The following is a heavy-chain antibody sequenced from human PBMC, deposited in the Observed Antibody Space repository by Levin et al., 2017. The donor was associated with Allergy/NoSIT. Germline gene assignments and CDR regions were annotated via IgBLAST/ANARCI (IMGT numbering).Heavy chain of an antibody. CDR1: GFTFSDYY. J-gene: IGHJ4*02. CDR3: ARVIPGNGWYVVY. D-gene: IGHD6-19*01. CDR2: ISSSGDTI. V-gene: IGHV3-11*01. Sequence: GGSLRLSCAASGFTFSDYYMTWIRQAPGKGLEWVSYISSSGDTIYYSDSVKGRFTISRDNAKNSLYLQMNSLRAEDTALYYCARVIPGNGWYVVYWGQGTLVTVSS.